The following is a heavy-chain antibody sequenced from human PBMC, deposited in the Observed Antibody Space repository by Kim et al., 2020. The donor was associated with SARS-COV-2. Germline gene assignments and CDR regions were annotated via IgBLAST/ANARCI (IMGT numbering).Heavy chain of an antibody. V-gene: IGHV3-7*01. Sequence: GGSLRLSCAASGFTFSSYWMSWVRQAPGKGLEWVANIKQDGSEKYYVDSVKGRFTISRDNAKNSLYLQMNSLRADDTAVYYCARENPQLAGSTYYYDSSRYYQPFGFDYWGQGTLVTVSS. J-gene: IGHJ4*02. CDR1: GFTFSSYW. CDR2: IKQDGSEK. D-gene: IGHD3-22*01. CDR3: ARENPQLAGSTYYYDSSRYYQPFGFDY.